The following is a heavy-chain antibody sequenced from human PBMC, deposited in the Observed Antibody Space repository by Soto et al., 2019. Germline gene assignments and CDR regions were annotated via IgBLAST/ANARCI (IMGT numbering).Heavy chain of an antibody. CDR1: GYTFTGYY. D-gene: IGHD2-15*01. Sequence: ASLKVSCKASGYTFTGYYMHWVRQAPGQGLEWMGWINPNSGGTNYAQKFQGWVTMTRDTSISTAYMELSRLRSDDTAVYYCARGGEGYCSGGSCYRSYDAFDIWGQGTMVTVSS. CDR2: INPNSGGT. CDR3: ARGGEGYCSGGSCYRSYDAFDI. J-gene: IGHJ3*02. V-gene: IGHV1-2*04.